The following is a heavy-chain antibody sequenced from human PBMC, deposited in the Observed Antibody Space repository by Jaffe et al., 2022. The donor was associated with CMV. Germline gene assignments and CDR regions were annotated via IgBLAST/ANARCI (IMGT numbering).Heavy chain of an antibody. V-gene: IGHV3-7*03. CDR1: GFTFSSYW. D-gene: IGHD3-10*01. CDR2: IKQDGSEK. CDR3: AREEFRMYYYGSGSYFFDY. Sequence: EVQLVESGGGLVQPGGSLRLSCAASGFTFSSYWMSWVRQAPGKGLEWVANIKQDGSEKYYVDSVKGRFTISRDNAKNSLYLQMNSLRAEDTAVYYCAREEFRMYYYGSGSYFFDYWGQGTLVTVSS. J-gene: IGHJ4*02.